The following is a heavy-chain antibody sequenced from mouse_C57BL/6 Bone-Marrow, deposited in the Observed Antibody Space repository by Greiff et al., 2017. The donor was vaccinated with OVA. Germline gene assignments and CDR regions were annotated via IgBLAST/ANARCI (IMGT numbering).Heavy chain of an antibody. J-gene: IGHJ4*01. D-gene: IGHD1-1*01. CDR1: GYTFTDHT. CDR2: IYPRDGST. CDR3: ARRVDYYAMDY. V-gene: IGHV1-78*01. Sequence: VQLVESDAELVKPGASVKISCKVSGYTFTDHTIHWMKQRPEQGLEWIGYIYPRDGSTKYNEKFKGKATMTADTSSSTAYMQLNSLTSEDSAVYFCARRVDYYAMDYWGQGTSVTVSS.